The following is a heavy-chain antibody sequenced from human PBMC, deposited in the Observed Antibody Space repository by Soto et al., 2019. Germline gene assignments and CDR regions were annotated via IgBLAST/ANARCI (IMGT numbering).Heavy chain of an antibody. J-gene: IGHJ4*02. CDR1: GFTFSNYA. D-gene: IGHD6-13*01. CDR3: AKDQGSSWYEIDY. CDR2: ISGSGGST. Sequence: EVQLLESGGGLVQPGGSLRLSCAASGFTFSNYAVTWVRQAPGKGLEWVSTISGSGGSTYYADSVKGRFTISRDNSKNTLYLQMNSLRAADTAVYYCAKDQGSSWYEIDYWGQGTLVTVCS. V-gene: IGHV3-23*01.